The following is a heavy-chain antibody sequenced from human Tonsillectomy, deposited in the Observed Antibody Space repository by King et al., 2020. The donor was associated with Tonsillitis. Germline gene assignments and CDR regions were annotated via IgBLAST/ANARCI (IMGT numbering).Heavy chain of an antibody. Sequence: VQLVESGGGLVQPGGSLRLSCAASGFTFSNYWMTWVRQAPGKGLEWVANIKKDESVKNYVDSVKGRFTISRDNTKNSLYLQMDSLGADDTAVYFCAGDMNPDDGSVYYDAFDIWGPGTMVTVSS. D-gene: IGHD3-22*01. CDR1: GFTFSNYW. CDR2: IKKDESVK. CDR3: AGDMNPDDGSVYYDAFDI. J-gene: IGHJ3*02. V-gene: IGHV3-7*03.